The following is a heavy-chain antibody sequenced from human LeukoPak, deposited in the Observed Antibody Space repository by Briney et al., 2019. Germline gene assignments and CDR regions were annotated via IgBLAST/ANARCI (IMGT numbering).Heavy chain of an antibody. Sequence: PGGSLRLSCAASGFPFSGYAMHWVRQAPGKGLEWVALISYDGNIKYYADSVKGRFTIFRDNSKRELYLHMNSLRGEDTAVFYCAREEEPRLDYWGQGTPVTVSS. CDR3: AREEEPRLDY. D-gene: IGHD1-14*01. V-gene: IGHV3-30-3*01. CDR2: ISYDGNIK. J-gene: IGHJ4*02. CDR1: GFPFSGYA.